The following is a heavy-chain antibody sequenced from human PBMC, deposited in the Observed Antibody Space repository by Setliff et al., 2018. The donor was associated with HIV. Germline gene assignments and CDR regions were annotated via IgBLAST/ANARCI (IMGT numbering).Heavy chain of an antibody. D-gene: IGHD6-13*01. V-gene: IGHV4-34*12. CDR3: AREDRSNWSYDRFYYFGLDV. CDR2: IIHRGST. CDR1: GGSFSGYY. Sequence: SETLSLTCAVYGGSFSGYYRSWIRQPPGMGLEWIGEIIHRGSTNYNPSLKSRVTISVDTSKNQFSLKLSSVTAADTGVYYCAREDRSNWSYDRFYYFGLDVWGQGTTVTVSS. J-gene: IGHJ6*01.